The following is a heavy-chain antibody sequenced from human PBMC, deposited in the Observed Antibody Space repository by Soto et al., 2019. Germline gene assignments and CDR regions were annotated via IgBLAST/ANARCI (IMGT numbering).Heavy chain of an antibody. D-gene: IGHD3-10*01. V-gene: IGHV1-18*01. Sequence: ASVTVSCKASGYTFTSYGIGWVRQAPGQGLEWMGWISAYNGNTNYAQKLQGRVTMTTDTSTTTAYMELRSLRSDDTAVYYCARDLGNYDSGSSHFDYWGQGTPVTVSS. J-gene: IGHJ4*02. CDR3: ARDLGNYDSGSSHFDY. CDR1: GYTFTSYG. CDR2: ISAYNGNT.